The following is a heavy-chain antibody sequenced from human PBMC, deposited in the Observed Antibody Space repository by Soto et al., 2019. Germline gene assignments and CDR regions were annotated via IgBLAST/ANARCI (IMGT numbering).Heavy chain of an antibody. CDR1: GFTFSSYA. D-gene: IGHD2-2*02. Sequence: GGSLRLSCAASGFTFSSYAMHWVRQAPGKGLEWEAVISYDGSNKYYADSVKGRFTISRDNSKNTLYLQMNSLRAEDTAVYYCARDQGYCSSTSCYTFDYWGQGTLVTVSS. CDR2: ISYDGSNK. J-gene: IGHJ4*02. V-gene: IGHV3-30*04. CDR3: ARDQGYCSSTSCYTFDY.